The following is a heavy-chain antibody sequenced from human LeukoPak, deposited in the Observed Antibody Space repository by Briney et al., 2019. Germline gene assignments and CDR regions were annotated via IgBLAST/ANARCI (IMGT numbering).Heavy chain of an antibody. CDR1: GFTFSSYG. CDR2: IWYDGSNK. Sequence: GRSLRLSCAASGFTFSSYGMHWVRQAPGKGLEWVAVIWYDGSNKYYADSVKGRFTISRDNSENTLYLQMNSLRAEDTAVYYCARGRRIGTGGLSWFDPWGQGTLVTVSS. J-gene: IGHJ5*02. D-gene: IGHD4-23*01. V-gene: IGHV3-33*01. CDR3: ARGRRIGTGGLSWFDP.